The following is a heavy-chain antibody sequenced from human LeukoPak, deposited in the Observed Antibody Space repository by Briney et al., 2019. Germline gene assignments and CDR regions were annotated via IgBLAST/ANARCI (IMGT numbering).Heavy chain of an antibody. J-gene: IGHJ4*02. CDR1: GGSISNDS. D-gene: IGHD3-9*01. V-gene: IGHV4-59*08. CDR2: IYNSGST. Sequence: SETLSLTCIVSGGSISNDSWSWIRQPPGKRLEWIGYIYNSGSTNYNPSLASRVTFPVDTSENQFSLKLTSVTAADTAVYYCARRYYDILTGYIRFDYWGQGLLVTVSS. CDR3: ARRYYDILTGYIRFDY.